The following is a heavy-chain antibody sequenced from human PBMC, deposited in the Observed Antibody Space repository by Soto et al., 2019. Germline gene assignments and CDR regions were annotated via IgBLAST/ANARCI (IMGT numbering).Heavy chain of an antibody. D-gene: IGHD2-21*02. Sequence: GXSVKVSCKTSGYTFSGFYIHWVRQAPGQGLESMGWIYPDSGGTDYAQKFQGRVTMTRDTSISTAYMELSRLRSDDTAVYYCRVTGVSEVDYWGQGTLVTVYS. V-gene: IGHV1-2*02. CDR1: GYTFSGFY. J-gene: IGHJ4*02. CDR3: RVTGVSEVDY. CDR2: IYPDSGGT.